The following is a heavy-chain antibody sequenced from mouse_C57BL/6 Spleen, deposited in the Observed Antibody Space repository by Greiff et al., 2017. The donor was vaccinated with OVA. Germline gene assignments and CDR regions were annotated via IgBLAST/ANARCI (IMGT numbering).Heavy chain of an antibody. CDR1: GSPFTLSC. CDR3: ATLLPMDY. J-gene: IGHJ2*01. V-gene: IGHV1-74*01. D-gene: IGHD1-1*01. CDR2: IHPSDSDT. Sequence: VQLQQPGAELVKPGASVKVSCKASGSPFTLSCLPFFPPRPGPGLALIGRIHPSDSDTNYNQKFKGKATLTVDKSSSTAYMQLSSLTSEDSAVYYCATLLPMDYWGQGTTLTVSS.